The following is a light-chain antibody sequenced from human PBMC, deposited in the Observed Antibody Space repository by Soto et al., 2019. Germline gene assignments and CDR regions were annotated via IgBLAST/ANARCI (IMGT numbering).Light chain of an antibody. Sequence: DIQMTHSPSTLAAPVGGRVTITCLASQSISSWLAWYQQKPGKAPKLLIYKASSLESGVPSRFSGSGSGTEFTLTISSLQPDDFATYYCQKYNSYPWKCGQGNKGAIK. J-gene: IGKJ1*01. CDR3: QKYNSYPWK. CDR1: QSISSW. V-gene: IGKV1-5*03. CDR2: KAS.